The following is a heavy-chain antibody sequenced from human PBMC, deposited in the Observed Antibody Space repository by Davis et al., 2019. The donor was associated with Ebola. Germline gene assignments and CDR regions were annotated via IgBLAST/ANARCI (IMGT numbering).Heavy chain of an antibody. D-gene: IGHD1-26*01. CDR1: GFTFSSYS. J-gene: IGHJ4*02. Sequence: PGGSLRLSCAASGFTFSSYSMNWVRQAPGKGLEWVSSISSSSSYIYYADSVKGRFTISRDNAKNSLYLQMNSLRAEDTAVYYCARDGIRYGGTASFDYWGQGTLVTVSS. CDR2: ISSSSSYI. V-gene: IGHV3-21*01. CDR3: ARDGIRYGGTASFDY.